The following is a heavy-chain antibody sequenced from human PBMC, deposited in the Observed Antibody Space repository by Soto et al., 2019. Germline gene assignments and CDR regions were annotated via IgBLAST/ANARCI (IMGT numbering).Heavy chain of an antibody. D-gene: IGHD2-15*01. V-gene: IGHV4-59*01. CDR2: IYYSGST. Sequence: PSETLSLTWTVSGGSISSYYWSWIRQPPGKGLEWIGYIYYSGSTNYNPSLKSRVTISVDTSKNQFSLKLSSVTAADTAVYYCARDSGYCSGGSCYYVGFDCWGQGTLVIVSS. J-gene: IGHJ5*01. CDR1: GGSISSYY. CDR3: ARDSGYCSGGSCYYVGFDC.